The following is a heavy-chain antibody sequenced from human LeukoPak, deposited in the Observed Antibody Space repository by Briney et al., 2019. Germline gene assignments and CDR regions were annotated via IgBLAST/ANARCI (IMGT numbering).Heavy chain of an antibody. CDR3: AAIPFGYYYYYYMDV. CDR2: IYTSGST. V-gene: IGHV4-4*09. D-gene: IGHD3-10*01. J-gene: IGHJ6*03. Sequence: SETPSLTCTVSGGSISSYYWSWIRQPPGKGLEWIGYIYTSGSTNYNPSLKSRVTISVDTSKNQFSLKLSSVTAADTAVYYCAAIPFGYYYYYYMDVWGKGTTVTVSS. CDR1: GGSISSYY.